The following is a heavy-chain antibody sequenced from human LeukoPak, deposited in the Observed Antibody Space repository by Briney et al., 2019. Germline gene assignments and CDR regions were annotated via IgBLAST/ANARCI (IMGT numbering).Heavy chain of an antibody. Sequence: RFNVSRDNSKNTLYLQMGSLRHEDVAVYYCARGDLRYFEGLLSSFDYWGQGTLVTVSS. D-gene: IGHD3-9*01. CDR3: ARGDLRYFEGLLSSFDY. J-gene: IGHJ4*02. V-gene: IGHV3-64*01.